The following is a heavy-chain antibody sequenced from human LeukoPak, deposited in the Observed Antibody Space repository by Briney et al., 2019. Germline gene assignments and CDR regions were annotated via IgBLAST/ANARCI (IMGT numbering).Heavy chain of an antibody. CDR3: ASLYSGSYDTGSFDYFNY. V-gene: IGHV4-59*01. J-gene: IGHJ4*02. CDR2: MYYSGST. CDR1: GGSISSYY. Sequence: SETLSLTCTVSGGSISSYYWSWIRQPPGKGLEWIGYMYYSGSTNYNPSLKSRVTISVDTSKNQFSLKLSSVTAADTAVYYCASLYSGSYDTGSFDYFNYWGQGTLVTV. D-gene: IGHD1-26*01.